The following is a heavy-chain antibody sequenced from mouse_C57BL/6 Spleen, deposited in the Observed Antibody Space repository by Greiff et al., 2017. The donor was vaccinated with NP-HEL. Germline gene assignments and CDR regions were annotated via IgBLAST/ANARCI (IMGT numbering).Heavy chain of an antibody. CDR2: IYPGSGNT. J-gene: IGHJ2*01. V-gene: IGHV1-84*01. CDR1: GYTFTDYY. CDR3: ARRYYGALDY. D-gene: IGHD1-1*01. Sequence: VQLQQSGPELVKPGASVKISCKASGYTFTDYYINWVKQRPGQGLEWIGWIYPGSGNTKYNEQFKGTATLTVDTSSSTVYMQLSSLTSEDSAVDFCARRYYGALDYWGQGTTRTVSS.